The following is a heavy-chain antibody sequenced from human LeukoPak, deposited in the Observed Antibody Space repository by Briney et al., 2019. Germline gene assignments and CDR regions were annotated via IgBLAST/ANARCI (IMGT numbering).Heavy chain of an antibody. CDR3: ARDDTITAGGKYYYYGMDV. CDR1: GFTFGSFA. V-gene: IGHV3-30-3*01. D-gene: IGHD3-16*01. CDR2: ISYDGSNK. J-gene: IGHJ6*02. Sequence: GGSLRLSCAASGFTFGSFAMHWVRQAPGKGLEWVAVISYDGSNKYYADSVKGRFTISRDNAKNSLYLQMNSLRAEDTAVYYCARDDTITAGGKYYYYGMDVWGQGTTVTVSS.